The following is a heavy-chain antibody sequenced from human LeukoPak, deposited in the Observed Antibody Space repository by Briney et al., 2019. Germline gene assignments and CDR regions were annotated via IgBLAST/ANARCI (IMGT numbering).Heavy chain of an antibody. V-gene: IGHV3-7*01. CDR1: GFTFSSYW. J-gene: IGHJ3*02. D-gene: IGHD6-19*01. CDR3: ARDGSSGWYGNDAFDI. Sequence: GGSLRLSCAASGFTFSSYWMSWVRQAPGKGLEWVANIKQDGSEKFYVDSVKGRFTISRDNAKNSLYLQMNSLRAEDTAVYYCARDGSSGWYGNDAFDIWGQGTKVTVSS. CDR2: IKQDGSEK.